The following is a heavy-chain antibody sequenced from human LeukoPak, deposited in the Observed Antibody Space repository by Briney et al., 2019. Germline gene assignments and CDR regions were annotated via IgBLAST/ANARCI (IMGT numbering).Heavy chain of an antibody. Sequence: ASVKVSCKASGYTFTGYYMHWVRQAPGQGLEWMGWINPNSGGTNYAQKFQGWVTMTRDTSISTAYMELSRLRSDDTAVYYCARARIAVAGTADYFDYWGQGTLVTVSS. J-gene: IGHJ4*02. CDR1: GYTFTGYY. CDR3: ARARIAVAGTADYFDY. D-gene: IGHD6-19*01. CDR2: INPNSGGT. V-gene: IGHV1-2*04.